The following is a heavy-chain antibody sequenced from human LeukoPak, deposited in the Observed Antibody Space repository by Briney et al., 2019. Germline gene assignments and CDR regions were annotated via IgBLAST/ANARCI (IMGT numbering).Heavy chain of an antibody. Sequence: GGSLRLSCAASGFTFSGHWMSWVRQAPGKGLEWVANINQGGSDKYYVDSVKGRFTISRDNANNLLYLQMNSLRAEDTAVYYCARDPSFGALDYWGLGTLVTVSS. J-gene: IGHJ4*02. V-gene: IGHV3-7*01. CDR1: GFTFSGHW. CDR2: INQGGSDK. CDR3: ARDPSFGALDY. D-gene: IGHD3-10*01.